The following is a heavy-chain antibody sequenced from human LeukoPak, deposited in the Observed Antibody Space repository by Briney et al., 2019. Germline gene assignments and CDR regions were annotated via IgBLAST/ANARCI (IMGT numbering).Heavy chain of an antibody. D-gene: IGHD2-2*02. CDR2: ISYDGSNK. J-gene: IGHJ4*02. Sequence: GGSLRLSCAASGFTFSSYAMHWVRQAPGKGLEWVAVISYDGSNKYYADSVKGRFTISRDNSKNTLYLQMNSLRAKDTAVYYCARGPWHCSSTSCYTGVDYWGQGTLVTVSS. CDR3: ARGPWHCSSTSCYTGVDY. CDR1: GFTFSSYA. V-gene: IGHV3-30*01.